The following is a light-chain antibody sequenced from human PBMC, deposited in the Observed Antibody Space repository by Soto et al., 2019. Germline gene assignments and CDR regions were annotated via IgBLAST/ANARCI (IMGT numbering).Light chain of an antibody. V-gene: IGKV1-39*01. CDR1: QSISTY. J-gene: IGKJ1*01. CDR3: QQSYSTPP. CDR2: AAS. Sequence: DIQMTQSPSSLAASVGDRVTITCRASQSISTYLNLYQQKPGKAPKLLIYAASSLQSGVPSRFSGSGSGTDFTRTISSLQPEDFATYYCQQSYSTPPFGQGTKVEIK.